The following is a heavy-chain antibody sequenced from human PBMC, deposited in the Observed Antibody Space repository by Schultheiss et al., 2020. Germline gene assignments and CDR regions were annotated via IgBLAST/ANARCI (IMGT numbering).Heavy chain of an antibody. CDR3: ARAGLTTVKLNWFDP. Sequence: GGSLRLSCAASGFTFSSYGMHWVRQAPGKGLEWVAVISYDGSNKYYADSVKGRFTISRDNSKNTLYLQMNSLRDEDTAVYYCARAGLTTVKLNWFDPWGQGTLVNGYS. V-gene: IGHV3-30*03. J-gene: IGHJ5*02. CDR2: ISYDGSNK. D-gene: IGHD4-17*01. CDR1: GFTFSSYG.